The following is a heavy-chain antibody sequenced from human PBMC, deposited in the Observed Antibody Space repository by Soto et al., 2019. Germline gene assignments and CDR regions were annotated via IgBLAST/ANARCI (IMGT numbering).Heavy chain of an antibody. D-gene: IGHD3-10*01. J-gene: IGHJ6*02. CDR2: IIPIFGTA. CDR3: ARELVENGSRSYSTYYDYYGMDV. V-gene: IGHV1-69*13. CDR1: GDTFSSYA. Sequence: SVKVSCKASGDTFSSYAISWVRQAPGQGLEWMGGIIPIFGTANYAQKFQGRVTITADESTSTAYMELSSLRSEDTAVYYCARELVENGSRSYSTYYDYYGMDVWGQGXTVTVYS.